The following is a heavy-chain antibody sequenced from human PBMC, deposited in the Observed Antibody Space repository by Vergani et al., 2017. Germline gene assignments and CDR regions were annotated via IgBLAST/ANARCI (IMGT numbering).Heavy chain of an antibody. CDR1: GFTFSDHG. Sequence: EVQLVESGGGLVQPGGSLRLSCAASGFTFSDHGMTWARQAPGKGLEWVSTISADGDSTFYAESVRGRFTISRDNSKNTVFLQMSSLRAEDTAVYYCVKKWLTNEEVDHWGQGTLVTVSS. D-gene: IGHD5-12*01. CDR2: ISADGDST. V-gene: IGHV3-23*04. CDR3: VKKWLTNEEVDH. J-gene: IGHJ4*02.